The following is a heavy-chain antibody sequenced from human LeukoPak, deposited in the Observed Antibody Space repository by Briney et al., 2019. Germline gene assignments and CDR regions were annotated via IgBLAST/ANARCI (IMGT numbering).Heavy chain of an antibody. Sequence: KPSETLSLTCTASGGSISSSSYYWGWIRQPPGKGLEWIGEINHSGSTNYNPSLKSRVTISVDTSKNQFSLKLSSVTAADTAVYYCARGGITMVRGVFGYYYYGMDVWGKGTTVTVSS. CDR3: ARGGITMVRGVFGYYYYGMDV. CDR1: GGSISSSSYY. D-gene: IGHD3-10*01. V-gene: IGHV4-39*07. J-gene: IGHJ6*04. CDR2: INHSGST.